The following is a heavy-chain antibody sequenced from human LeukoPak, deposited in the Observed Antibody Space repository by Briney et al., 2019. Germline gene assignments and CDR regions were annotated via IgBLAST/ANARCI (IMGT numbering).Heavy chain of an antibody. CDR3: ARALYYYDSSGYYNYFDY. CDR1: GGSISSGGYS. D-gene: IGHD3-22*01. V-gene: IGHV4-30-2*05. CDR2: IYHSGST. J-gene: IGHJ4*02. Sequence: SQTLSLTCAVSGGSISSGGYSWSWIRQPPGKGLEWIGCIYHSGSTYYNPSLKSRVTISVDTPKNQFSLKLSSVTAAVTAVYYCARALYYYDSSGYYNYFDYWGQGTLVTVSS.